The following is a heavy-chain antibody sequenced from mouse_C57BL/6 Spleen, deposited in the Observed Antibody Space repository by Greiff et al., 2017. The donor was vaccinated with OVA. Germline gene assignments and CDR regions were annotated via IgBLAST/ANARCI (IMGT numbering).Heavy chain of an antibody. CDR1: GFTFSDYY. J-gene: IGHJ4*01. CDR3: ARAYYSIYYAMDY. CDR2: INYDGSST. D-gene: IGHD2-5*01. V-gene: IGHV5-16*01. Sequence: EVQVVESEGGLVQPGSSMKLSCTASGFTFSDYYMAWVRQVPEKGLEWVANINYDGSSTYYLDSLKSRFIISRDNAKNILYLQMSSLKSEDTATYYCARAYYSIYYAMDYWGQGTSVTVSS.